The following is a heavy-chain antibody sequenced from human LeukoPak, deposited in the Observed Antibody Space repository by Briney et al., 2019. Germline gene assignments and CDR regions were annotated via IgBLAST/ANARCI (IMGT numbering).Heavy chain of an antibody. J-gene: IGHJ6*02. Sequence: ASVKVSCKASGYTFTSYDINWTRQATGQGLEWMGCRNPNSGNTGYAQKFQGRVTMTRNTSISTAYMELSSLRSEDTAVYYCARGGGGITFFGVVITYYYYYGMDVWGQGTTVTVSS. CDR3: ARGGGGITFFGVVITYYYYYGMDV. CDR2: RNPNSGNT. D-gene: IGHD3-3*01. CDR1: GYTFTSYD. V-gene: IGHV1-8*01.